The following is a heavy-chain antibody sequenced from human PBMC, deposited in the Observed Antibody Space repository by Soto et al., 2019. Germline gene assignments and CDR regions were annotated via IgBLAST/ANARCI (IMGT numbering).Heavy chain of an antibody. Sequence: GGSLRLSCAASGFTFSSYAMSWVRQAPGKGLEWVSAISGSGGSTYYADSVKGRFTISRDNSKNTLYLQMNSLRAEDTAVYYCAKDGGLNYDFWSGYSDYWGQGTLVTVSS. CDR1: GFTFSSYA. CDR2: ISGSGGST. CDR3: AKDGGLNYDFWSGYSDY. J-gene: IGHJ4*02. V-gene: IGHV3-23*01. D-gene: IGHD3-3*01.